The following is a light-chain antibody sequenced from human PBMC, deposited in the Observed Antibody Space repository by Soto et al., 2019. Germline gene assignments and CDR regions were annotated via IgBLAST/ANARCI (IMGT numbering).Light chain of an antibody. CDR1: SSDVGGYNY. CDR3: CSYAGSYIFYV. J-gene: IGLJ1*01. CDR2: DVS. V-gene: IGLV2-11*01. Sequence: QSALTQPRSVTGSPGQSVTISCTGTSSDVGGYNYVSWYQQHPGKAPKLMIYDVSKRPSGVPDRFSGSKSGNTASLTISGLQAEDEADYYCCSYAGSYIFYVFGTGTKVPVL.